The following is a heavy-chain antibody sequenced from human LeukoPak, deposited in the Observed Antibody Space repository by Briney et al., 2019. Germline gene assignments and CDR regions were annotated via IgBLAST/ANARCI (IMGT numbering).Heavy chain of an antibody. CDR3: ARLKFYDSTGYSPGYYMDV. Sequence: SETLSLTCTVSGGSIISNYWSWIRQSAGTGLEWIGRTYGSGITDYNPSLKSRVTMSLDTSGKQFSLRLTSVTAADTAVYYCARLKFYDSTGYSPGYYMDVWGKGTTVSVFS. D-gene: IGHD3-22*01. CDR1: GGSIISNY. J-gene: IGHJ6*03. V-gene: IGHV4-4*07. CDR2: TYGSGIT.